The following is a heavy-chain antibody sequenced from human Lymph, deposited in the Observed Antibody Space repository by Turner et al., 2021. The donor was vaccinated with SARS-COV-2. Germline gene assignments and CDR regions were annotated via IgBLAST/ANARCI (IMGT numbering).Heavy chain of an antibody. Sequence: QVQLVQSGAEVKKPGSSVKVSCKASGGTFSSYAISWVRQAPGQGLEWMGGIIPILGIANYAQRFQGRVTITADKSTSNAYLELSSLRSEETAVDYCARMAAPGMGGGVFYYYYGMDVWGQGTTVTVSS. CDR2: IIPILGIA. CDR3: ARMAAPGMGGGVFYYYYGMDV. V-gene: IGHV1-69*10. D-gene: IGHD6-13*01. CDR1: GGTFSSYA. J-gene: IGHJ6*02.